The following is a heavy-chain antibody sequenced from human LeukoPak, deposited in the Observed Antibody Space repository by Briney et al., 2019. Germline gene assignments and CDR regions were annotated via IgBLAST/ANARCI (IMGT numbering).Heavy chain of an antibody. D-gene: IGHD3-9*01. Sequence: GGSLRLSCAASGFTFSSYAMSWVRQAPGKGLEWVSGISGSGGSTYYADSVKGRFTISRDNSKNTLYLQMNSLRAEDTAVYYCANHILTGYYRTPPDYWGQGTLVTVSS. CDR2: ISGSGGST. J-gene: IGHJ4*02. V-gene: IGHV3-23*01. CDR3: ANHILTGYYRTPPDY. CDR1: GFTFSSYA.